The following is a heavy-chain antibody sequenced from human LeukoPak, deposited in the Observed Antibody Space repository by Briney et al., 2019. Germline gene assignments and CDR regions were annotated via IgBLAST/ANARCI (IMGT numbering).Heavy chain of an antibody. CDR2: ISYDESNK. CDR3: ARGGSSSSYYFYYGIDV. D-gene: IGHD6-6*01. Sequence: GGSLRLSCAASGFTFSSYAMHWVRQAPGKGLEWVAVISYDESNKYYADSVKGRFTISRDNSKNTLYLQTNSLRAEDTAVYYCARGGSSSSYYFYYGIDVWGQGTTVTVSS. CDR1: GFTFSSYA. J-gene: IGHJ6*02. V-gene: IGHV3-30*04.